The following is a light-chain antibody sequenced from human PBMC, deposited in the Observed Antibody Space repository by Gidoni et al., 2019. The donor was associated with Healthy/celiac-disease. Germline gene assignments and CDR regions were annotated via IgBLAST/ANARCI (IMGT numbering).Light chain of an antibody. CDR1: QSVSSN. CDR2: GAS. J-gene: IGKJ4*01. CDR3: QQYNNWPPLT. V-gene: IGKV3-15*01. Sequence: EIVMTLSQATLAVSPGERATLSCRASQSVSSNLAWYQQKSGQAPRLLIYGASTRATGIPARFSGSGSGTEFTLTISSLQSEDFAVYYCQQYNNWPPLTFGGGTKVEIK.